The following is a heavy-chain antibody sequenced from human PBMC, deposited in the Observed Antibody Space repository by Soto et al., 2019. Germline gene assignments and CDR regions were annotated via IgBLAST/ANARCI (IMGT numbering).Heavy chain of an antibody. J-gene: IGHJ5*02. CDR1: GYTFTSYG. Sequence: QVQLVQSGAEVKKPGASVKVSCKASGYTFTSYGISWVRQAPGQGLEWMGWISAYNGNTNYVQKLQGRVTMTTDTPTGTASMELRSLRSDDTAVYYCARDPSTMVRRPGKSWFDPWGQGTQVTVSS. D-gene: IGHD3-10*01. CDR3: ARDPSTMVRRPGKSWFDP. V-gene: IGHV1-18*01. CDR2: ISAYNGNT.